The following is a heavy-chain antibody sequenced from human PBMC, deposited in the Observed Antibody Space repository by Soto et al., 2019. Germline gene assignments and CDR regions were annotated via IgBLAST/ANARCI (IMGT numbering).Heavy chain of an antibody. CDR1: GGGNLRDYR. CDR3: ARDFRYYYGSGSDHDAFDI. CDR2: IIPKLGSA. Sequence: SVKVSCKASGGGNLRDYRTTWVRRAPGQGLEWMGGIIPKLGSANYAQKFQGRVTITADESANSGYMELRSLRSDDTAVYYCARDFRYYYGSGSDHDAFDIWGEGTMVTVS. D-gene: IGHD3-10*01. V-gene: IGHV1-69*13. J-gene: IGHJ3*02.